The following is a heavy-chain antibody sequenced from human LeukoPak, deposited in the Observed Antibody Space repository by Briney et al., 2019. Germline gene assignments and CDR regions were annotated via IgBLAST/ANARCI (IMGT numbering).Heavy chain of an antibody. CDR1: GYTFTGYY. V-gene: IGHV1-2*02. J-gene: IGHJ4*02. CDR3: ASGSVGTYHY. CDR2: INPNSGGT. Sequence: ASVKVSCKASGYTFTGYYIHWVRQAPGQGLEWMGWINPNSGGTNYAQKFQGRVTMTRDTSISTAYMDLSGLRSEDTAVYYCASGSVGTYHYWGQGTLVTVSS. D-gene: IGHD1-14*01.